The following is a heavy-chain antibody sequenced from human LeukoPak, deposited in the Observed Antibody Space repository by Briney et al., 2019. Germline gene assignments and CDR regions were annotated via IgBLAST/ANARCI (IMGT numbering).Heavy chain of an antibody. J-gene: IGHJ6*02. CDR3: ARLPMDYYYYYGMDV. V-gene: IGHV1-8*01. CDR1: GYTFTSYD. CDR2: MNPNSGNT. Sequence: ASVKVSCKASGYTFTSYDINWVRQATGQGLEWMGWMNPNSGNTGYAQKFQGRVTMTRNTSISTAYMELSSLRSEDTAVYYCARLPMDYYYYYGMDVWGQGTTVTVSS.